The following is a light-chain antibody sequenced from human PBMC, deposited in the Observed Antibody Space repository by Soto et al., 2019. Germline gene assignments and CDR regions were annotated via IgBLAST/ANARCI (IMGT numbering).Light chain of an antibody. J-gene: IGLJ1*01. CDR3: SSYTSSSTQV. V-gene: IGLV2-14*01. CDR1: SSDVGGYNY. CDR2: EVS. Sequence: QSALTQPASVSGSPGQSITISCTGTSSDVGGYNYVSWYQQHTGKAPKLMIYEVSNRPSGVSNRFSGSKSGNTASLTISGLQAEDEADYYCSSYTSSSTQVFGTATNFTVL.